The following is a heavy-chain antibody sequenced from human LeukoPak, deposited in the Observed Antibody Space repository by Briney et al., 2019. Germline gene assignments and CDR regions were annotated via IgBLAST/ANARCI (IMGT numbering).Heavy chain of an antibody. CDR1: NGFDNYYF. J-gene: IGHJ4*02. V-gene: IGHV4-34*01. D-gene: IGHD3-9*01. Sequence: SETLSLTCAVYNGFDNYYFMLVRQPPGKGLEWIGEITYRGSANYNSSLKSRVTISVDVSVRQFSLKLTSVTAADTAVYYCARSRTPGYLYRAPGYWGQGTLVTVSS. CDR2: ITYRGSA. CDR3: ARSRTPGYLYRAPGY.